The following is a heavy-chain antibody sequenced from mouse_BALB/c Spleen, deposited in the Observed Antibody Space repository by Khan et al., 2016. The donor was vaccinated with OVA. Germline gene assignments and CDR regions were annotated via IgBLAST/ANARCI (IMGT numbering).Heavy chain of an antibody. D-gene: IGHD2-10*01. V-gene: IGHV2-6-1*01. Sequence: QVQLKQSGPGLVAPSQSLSITCTISGFSLTNYGVHWIRQPPGKGLEWLVVIWSDGSTTYNSALKSRLTISKDNSKSQVFLKMNSLQTDDTDMYFCARQPYYHYNIMDYWGQGTLVTVSA. CDR1: GFSLTNYG. CDR3: ARQPYYHYNIMDY. CDR2: IWSDGST. J-gene: IGHJ4*01.